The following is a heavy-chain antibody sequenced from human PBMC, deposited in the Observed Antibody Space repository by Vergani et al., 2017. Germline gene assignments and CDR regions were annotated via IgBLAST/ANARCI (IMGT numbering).Heavy chain of an antibody. CDR3: ARERGDCSSTSCYYNWFDP. V-gene: IGHV4-30-2*01. CDR2: IYHSGST. D-gene: IGHD2-2*01. Sequence: QVQLQESGPGLVKPSETLSLTCAVSGGSISSGGYSWSWIRQPPGKGLEWIGYIYHSGSTNYNPSLKSRVTMSVDTSKNQFSLKLSSVTAADTAVYYCARERGDCSSTSCYYNWFDPWGQGTLVTVSS. CDR1: GGSISSGGYS. J-gene: IGHJ5*02.